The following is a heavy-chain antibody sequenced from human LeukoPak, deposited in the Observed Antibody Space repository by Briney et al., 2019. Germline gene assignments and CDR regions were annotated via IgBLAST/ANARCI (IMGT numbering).Heavy chain of an antibody. CDR1: GFTFSNYW. D-gene: IGHD3-22*01. CDR3: ARDRGYYVCDY. J-gene: IGHJ4*02. Sequence: PGGSLRLSCAASGFTFSNYWMTWVRQAPGKGLEWVAHVKLDGSEKSYVDSVKGRFTISRDNAQNSLYLQMNSLRAEDTAVYYCARDRGYYVCDYWGQGTLVTVSS. CDR2: VKLDGSEK. V-gene: IGHV3-7*01.